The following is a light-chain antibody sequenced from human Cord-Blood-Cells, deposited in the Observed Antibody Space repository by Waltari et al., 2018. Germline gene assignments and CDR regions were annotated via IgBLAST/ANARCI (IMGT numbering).Light chain of an antibody. J-gene: IGKJ4*01. CDR2: DAS. V-gene: IGKV1-33*01. CDR1: QDISNY. CDR3: QQYDNLPLT. Sequence: DIQMTQSPSSLSASVGDRVTITCQASQDISNYLNWYQQKPGKAPKLLIYDASNFETGVPSRFSGSGSGTDFTFTISSLQPEDIATYYWQQYDNLPLTFGGGTKVEIK.